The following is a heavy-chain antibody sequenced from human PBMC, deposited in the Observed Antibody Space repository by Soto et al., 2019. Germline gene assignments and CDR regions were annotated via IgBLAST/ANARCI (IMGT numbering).Heavy chain of an antibody. J-gene: IGHJ4*02. CDR3: ARARAETYPPYYDFWSGYLYYFDY. CDR2: IIPIFGTA. V-gene: IGHV1-69*06. Sequence: SVKVSCKASGGTFSSYAISWVRQAPGQGLEWMGGIIPIFGTANYAQKFQGRVTITADKSTSTAYMELSSLGSEDTAVYYCARARAETYPPYYDFWSGYLYYFDYWGQGTLVTVSS. CDR1: GGTFSSYA. D-gene: IGHD3-3*01.